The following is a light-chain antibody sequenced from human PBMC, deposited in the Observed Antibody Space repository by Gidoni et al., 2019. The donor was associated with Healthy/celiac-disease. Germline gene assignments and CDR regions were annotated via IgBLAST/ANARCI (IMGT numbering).Light chain of an antibody. V-gene: IGKV1-27*01. J-gene: IGKJ1*01. CDR3: QKYNSAPQT. CDR1: QVISNY. CDR2: AAS. Sequence: DMQMPQSPSSLSASVGDRVTITCQASQVISNYLAWYQHKPGKVPKLLIYAASTLQSGVPSRFSGRGAGTDFTLTISSLQPEDVATYYCQKYNSAPQTFGQGTKVEIK.